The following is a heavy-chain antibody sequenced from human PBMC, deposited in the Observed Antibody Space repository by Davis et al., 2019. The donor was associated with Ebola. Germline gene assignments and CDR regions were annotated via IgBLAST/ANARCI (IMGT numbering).Heavy chain of an antibody. CDR3: ARAEYNWNYFAY. CDR1: GGTFSSYA. D-gene: IGHD1-20*01. V-gene: IGHV1-69*04. Sequence: AASVKVSCKASGGTFSSYAISWVRQAPGQGLEWMGRIIPILGIANYAQKLQGRVTMTTDTSTSTAYMELRSLRSDDTAVYYCARAEYNWNYFAYWGQGTLVTVSS. J-gene: IGHJ4*02. CDR2: IIPILGIA.